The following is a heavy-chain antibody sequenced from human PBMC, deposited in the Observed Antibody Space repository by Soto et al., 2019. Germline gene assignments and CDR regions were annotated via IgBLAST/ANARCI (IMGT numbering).Heavy chain of an antibody. CDR3: ASGDYIWGSYRFHGNWFDP. Sequence: GASVKVSCKASEYTFTGYYMHWLRQAPGKGLEWMGWINPNSGSTNYAQKFQGWVTMTRDTSISTAYMELSRLRSDDTAVYYCASGDYIWGSYRFHGNWFDPWGQGTLVTVSS. CDR2: INPNSGST. V-gene: IGHV1-2*04. J-gene: IGHJ5*02. CDR1: EYTFTGYY. D-gene: IGHD3-16*02.